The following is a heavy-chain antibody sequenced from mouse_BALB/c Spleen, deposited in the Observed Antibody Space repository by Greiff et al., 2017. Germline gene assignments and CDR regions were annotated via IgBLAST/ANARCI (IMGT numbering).Heavy chain of an antibody. CDR2: IDPENGDT. D-gene: IGHD2-1*01. CDR1: GFNIKDYY. Sequence: VQLQQSGAELVRSGASVKLSCTASGFNIKDYYMHWVKQRPEQGLEWIGWIDPENGDTEYAPKFQGKATMTADTSSNTAYLQLSSLTSEDTAVYYCNGYGNYDAMDYWGQGTSVTVSS. CDR3: NGYGNYDAMDY. J-gene: IGHJ4*01. V-gene: IGHV14-4*02.